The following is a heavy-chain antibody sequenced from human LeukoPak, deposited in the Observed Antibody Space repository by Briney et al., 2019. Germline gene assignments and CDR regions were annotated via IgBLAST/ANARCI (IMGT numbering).Heavy chain of an antibody. Sequence: ASVKVSCKASGYTFTGYYMHWVRQAPGQGLEWMGWINPNSGDTNYAQKLQGRVTMSTDTSTSTGYMELRSLRSDDTAVYYCARGLQETLAWLKALSAFDIWGQGTMVTVSS. CDR3: ARGLQETLAWLKALSAFDI. V-gene: IGHV1-2*02. D-gene: IGHD5-24*01. CDR2: INPNSGDT. J-gene: IGHJ3*02. CDR1: GYTFTGYY.